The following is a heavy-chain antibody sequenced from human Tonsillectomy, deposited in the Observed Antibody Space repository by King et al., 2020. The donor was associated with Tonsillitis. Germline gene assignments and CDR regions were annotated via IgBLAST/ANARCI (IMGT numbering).Heavy chain of an antibody. CDR3: ARLGPYLGATRPFDY. V-gene: IGHV5-51*01. Sequence: ELQLVQSGAEVKKPGESLKISCKGSGYSFTSYWIGWVRQMPGKGLEWMGIIYPGDSDTRYSPSFQGPVTISADKSISTAYLQWSSLKASDTAMYYCARLGPYLGATRPFDYWGQGTLVTVSS. CDR1: GYSFTSYW. J-gene: IGHJ4*02. CDR2: IYPGDSDT. D-gene: IGHD1-26*01.